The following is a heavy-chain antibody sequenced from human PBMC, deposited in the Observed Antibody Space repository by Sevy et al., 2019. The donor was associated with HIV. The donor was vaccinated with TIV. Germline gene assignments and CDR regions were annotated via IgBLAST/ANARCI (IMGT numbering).Heavy chain of an antibody. CDR2: TYYRSKWYT. V-gene: IGHV6-1*01. Sequence: QTLSLTCVISGDSVSSNRAAWNWIRQSPSRRLEWLGRTYYRSKWYTDYAVSVKSRITINPDTSKNQVSLQLNSVTPEDTAVYYCTRGAHSLDYWGQGTLVTVSS. CDR3: TRGAHSLDY. CDR1: GDSVSSNRAA. J-gene: IGHJ4*02. D-gene: IGHD2-15*01.